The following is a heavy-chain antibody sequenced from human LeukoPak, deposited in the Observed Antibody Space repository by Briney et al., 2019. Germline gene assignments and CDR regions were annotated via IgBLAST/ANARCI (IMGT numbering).Heavy chain of an antibody. V-gene: IGHV3-23*01. CDR3: AKDLNGDYIGTFDI. CDR2: ISGSGGST. Sequence: GGSLRLSCATSQFKFNSYGMTWVRQAPGKGLEWVSSISGSGGSTQYADSVQGRFTISRDNSKNTLYLQMNSLRAEDTAVYYCAKDLNGDYIGTFDIWGQGTMVTVSS. CDR1: QFKFNSYG. J-gene: IGHJ3*02. D-gene: IGHD4-17*01.